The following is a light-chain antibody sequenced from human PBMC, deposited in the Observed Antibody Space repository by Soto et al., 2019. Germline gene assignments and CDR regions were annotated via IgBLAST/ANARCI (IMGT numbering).Light chain of an antibody. Sequence: DIQMTQSPSSLSASVGDRVTITCRASQRVSSFLNWYQQKPGNAPKLLIYAASSLQSGVPSRFSGSGSGTDFTLTISSLQPEDFATYYCQQSSSARTFGQGTKVEIK. CDR3: QQSSSART. CDR1: QRVSSF. J-gene: IGKJ1*01. CDR2: AAS. V-gene: IGKV1-39*01.